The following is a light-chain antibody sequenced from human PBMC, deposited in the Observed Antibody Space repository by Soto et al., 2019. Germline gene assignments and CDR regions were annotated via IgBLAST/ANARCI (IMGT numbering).Light chain of an antibody. CDR2: KAS. CDR1: QSISAW. CDR3: QQYNDYSWT. J-gene: IGKJ1*01. Sequence: DIQMTQSPSTPSASVGDRVSINCRASQSISAWLALYQQKPGKAPSLLIYKASTLEIGVPSRFSGSGSGTEFTLTISSLQPDDVATYYGQQYNDYSWTFGQGTKVDIK. V-gene: IGKV1-5*03.